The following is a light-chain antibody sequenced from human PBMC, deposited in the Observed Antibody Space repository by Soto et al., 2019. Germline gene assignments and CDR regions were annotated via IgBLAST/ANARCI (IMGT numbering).Light chain of an antibody. CDR2: GAS. CDR3: QQYGSPPPT. J-gene: IGKJ4*01. Sequence: EIVLTQSPGTLSLSPGERATLSCRASQSVSSSYLAWYQQKPGQAPRLLIYGASSRATGIPDRFSGSGSGKAFTLTISRLEPEDFAMYYCQQYGSPPPTFGGGTKGEIK. V-gene: IGKV3-20*01. CDR1: QSVSSSY.